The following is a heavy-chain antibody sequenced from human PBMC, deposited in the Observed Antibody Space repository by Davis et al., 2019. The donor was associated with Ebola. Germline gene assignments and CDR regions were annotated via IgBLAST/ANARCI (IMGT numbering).Heavy chain of an antibody. CDR2: INQDGSAK. CDR1: GFMFSSYV. D-gene: IGHD2/OR15-2a*01. CDR3: AREGFYFYGMDV. Sequence: GESLKISCAASGFMFSSYVMSWVRQAPGKGLEWLANINQDGSAKQYVDSVKGRFTISRDNAKNSVYLQMNSLRAEDTAVYYCAREGFYFYGMDVWGQGTTVTVSS. V-gene: IGHV3-7*01. J-gene: IGHJ6*02.